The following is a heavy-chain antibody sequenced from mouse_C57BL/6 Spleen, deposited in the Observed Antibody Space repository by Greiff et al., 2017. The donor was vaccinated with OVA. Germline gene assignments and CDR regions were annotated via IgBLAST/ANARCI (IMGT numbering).Heavy chain of an antibody. J-gene: IGHJ1*03. CDR2: ISDGGSYT. V-gene: IGHV5-4*01. D-gene: IGHD1-1*01. CDR3: ARAGGSTLYWYFDV. CDR1: GFTFSSYA. Sequence: EVQVVESGGGLVKPGGSLKLSCAASGFTFSSYAMSWVRQTPEKRLEWVATISDGGSYTYYPDNVKGRFTISRDNAKNNLYLQMSHLKSEDTAMYYCARAGGSTLYWYFDVWGTGTTVTVSS.